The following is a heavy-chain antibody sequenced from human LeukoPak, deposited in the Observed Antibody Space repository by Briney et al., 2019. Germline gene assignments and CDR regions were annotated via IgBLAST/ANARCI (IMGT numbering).Heavy chain of an antibody. CDR3: ARSRAYSGSYGMDV. CDR2: IGTAGDT. J-gene: IGHJ6*02. V-gene: IGHV3-13*01. D-gene: IGHD1-26*01. CDR1: GFTFSSYG. Sequence: GGSLRLSCAASGFTFSSYGMHWVRQATGKGLEWVSAIGTAGDTYYPGSVKGRFTISRENAKNSLYLQMNSLRAGDTAVYYCARSRAYSGSYGMDVWGQGTTVTVSS.